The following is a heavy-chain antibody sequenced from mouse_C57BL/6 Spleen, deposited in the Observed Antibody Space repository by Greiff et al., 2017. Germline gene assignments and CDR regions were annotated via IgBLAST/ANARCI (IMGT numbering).Heavy chain of an antibody. CDR3: ARELVYYGSSPDY. J-gene: IGHJ2*01. CDR1: GYTFTSYW. CDR2: IYPSDSET. Sequence: QVQLKQPGAELVRPGSSVKLSCKASGYTFTSYWMDWVKQRPGQGLEWIGNIYPSDSETHYNQKFKDKATLTVDKSSSTAYMQLSSLTSEDSAVYYCARELVYYGSSPDYWGQGTTLTVSS. V-gene: IGHV1-61*01. D-gene: IGHD1-1*01.